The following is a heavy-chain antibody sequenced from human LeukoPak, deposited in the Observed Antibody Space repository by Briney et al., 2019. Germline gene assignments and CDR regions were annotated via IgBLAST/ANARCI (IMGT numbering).Heavy chain of an antibody. CDR1: GFTVSSNY. D-gene: IGHD3-10*01. J-gene: IGHJ2*01. CDR2: IYSGGST. V-gene: IGHV3-66*04. CDR3: ASHAVWFGELPQDWYFDL. Sequence: GGSLRFSCAASGFTVSSNYMSWVRQAPGKGLEWVSVIYSGGSTYYADSVKGRFTISRDNSKNTLYLQMNSLRAEDTAVYYCASHAVWFGELPQDWYFDLWGRGTLVTVSS.